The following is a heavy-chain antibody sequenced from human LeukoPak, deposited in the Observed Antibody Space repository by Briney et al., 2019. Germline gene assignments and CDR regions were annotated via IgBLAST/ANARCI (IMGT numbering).Heavy chain of an antibody. CDR2: IYYSGST. CDR3: AREGEHYDFLTGYRTGPNAFDI. Sequence: SETLSLTCAVSGGSISSSSYYWGWIRQSPGKGLEWIVRIYYSGSTYYNPSLKSRVTISVDTSQNQFSLKLTSVTAADTAVYYCAREGEHYDFLTGYRTGPNAFDIWGQRTMVTVSS. V-gene: IGHV4-39*02. CDR1: GGSISSSSYY. J-gene: IGHJ3*02. D-gene: IGHD3-9*01.